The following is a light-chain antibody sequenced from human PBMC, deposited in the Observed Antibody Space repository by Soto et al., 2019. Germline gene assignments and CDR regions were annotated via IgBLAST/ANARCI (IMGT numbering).Light chain of an antibody. CDR1: QSINSW. CDR2: DAS. J-gene: IGKJ1*01. V-gene: IGKV1-5*01. Sequence: DIQMTQSPSTLSASVGDRVTITCRASQSINSWVAWFQQKPGKAPKVLIYDASTLESGVPSRFSGSGSGTEFTLTIDSLQPDDVATYHCQRYNAFSQTFGQGTKVEI. CDR3: QRYNAFSQT.